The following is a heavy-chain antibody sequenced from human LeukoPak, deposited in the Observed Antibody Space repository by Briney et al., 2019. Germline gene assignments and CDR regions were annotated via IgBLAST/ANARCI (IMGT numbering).Heavy chain of an antibody. J-gene: IGHJ6*02. CDR2: IKQDGSEK. Sequence: GGSLRLSCAASGFTFSSYWMSRVRQAPGKGLEWVANIKQDGSEKYYVDSVKGRFTISRDNAKNSLYLQMNSLRAEDTAVYYCARVRPYSSGWYWGFGMDVWGQGTTVTVSS. CDR1: GFTFSSYW. D-gene: IGHD6-19*01. V-gene: IGHV3-7*01. CDR3: ARVRPYSSGWYWGFGMDV.